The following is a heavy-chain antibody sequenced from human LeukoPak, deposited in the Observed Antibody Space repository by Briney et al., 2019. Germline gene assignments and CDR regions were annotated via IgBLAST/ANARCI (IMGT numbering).Heavy chain of an antibody. D-gene: IGHD2-2*01. CDR3: ARTLEELCLDY. V-gene: IGHV4-31*11. Sequence: SETLSLTCAVYGGSFSGYYWSWIRQHPGKGLEWIGYIYYSGSTYYNPFLKSRVTISVDTSKNQFSLKLSSATAADTAVYYCARTLEELCLDYWGQGTLVTVSS. CDR2: IYYSGST. CDR1: GGSFSGYY. J-gene: IGHJ4*02.